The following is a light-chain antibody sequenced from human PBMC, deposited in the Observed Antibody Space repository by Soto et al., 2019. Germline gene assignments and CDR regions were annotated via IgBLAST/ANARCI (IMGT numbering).Light chain of an antibody. V-gene: IGKV3-11*01. CDR3: QPRSNWPPRGLT. J-gene: IGKJ4*01. Sequence: EIVLTQSPATLSLSPGERATLSCRASQSVSSYLAWYQQKPGQAPRLLIYDASNRATGIPARFSGSGSGTDFTLTISSLEPEDFAVYYCQPRSNWPPRGLTFGGGTKVEIK. CDR1: QSVSSY. CDR2: DAS.